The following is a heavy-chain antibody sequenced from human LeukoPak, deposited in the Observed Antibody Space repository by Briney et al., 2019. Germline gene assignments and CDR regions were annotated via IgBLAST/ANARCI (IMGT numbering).Heavy chain of an antibody. CDR1: GFTFSSYG. Sequence: GGSLRLSCAASGFTFSSYGMHWVRQAPGKGLEWVAFIRYDGSNKYYADSVKGRFTISRDNSKNTLYLQMNSLRAEDTAVYYCAKDYVEVATIEGSEANWGQGTLVTVSS. CDR3: AKDYVEVATIEGSEAN. CDR2: IRYDGSNK. V-gene: IGHV3-30*02. D-gene: IGHD5-24*01. J-gene: IGHJ4*02.